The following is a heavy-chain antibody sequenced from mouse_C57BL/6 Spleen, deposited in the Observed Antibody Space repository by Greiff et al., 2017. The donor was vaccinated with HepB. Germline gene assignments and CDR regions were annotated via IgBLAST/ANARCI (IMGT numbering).Heavy chain of an antibody. Sequence: VKLMESGAELVRPGTSVKVSCKASGYAFTNYLIEWVKQRPGQGLEWIGVINPGSGGTNYNEKFKGKATLTADKSSSTAYMQLSSLTSEDSAVYFCARGDYYGSSYDAMDYWGQGTSVTVSS. J-gene: IGHJ4*01. CDR2: INPGSGGT. CDR3: ARGDYYGSSYDAMDY. V-gene: IGHV1-54*01. D-gene: IGHD1-1*01. CDR1: GYAFTNYL.